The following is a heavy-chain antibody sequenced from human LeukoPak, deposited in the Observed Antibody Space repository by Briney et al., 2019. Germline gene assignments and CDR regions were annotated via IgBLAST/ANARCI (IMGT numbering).Heavy chain of an antibody. D-gene: IGHD3-3*01. V-gene: IGHV3-66*02. CDR2: IYSGGST. CDR1: GFTVSSNY. CDR3: ASTYDFWSGYYLDY. J-gene: IGHJ4*02. Sequence: GGSLRLSCEASGFTVSSNYMSWVRQAPGKGLEWVSVIYSGGSTYYADSVKGRFTISRDNSKNTLYLQMNSLRADDTAVYYCASTYDFWSGYYLDYWGQGTLVTVSS.